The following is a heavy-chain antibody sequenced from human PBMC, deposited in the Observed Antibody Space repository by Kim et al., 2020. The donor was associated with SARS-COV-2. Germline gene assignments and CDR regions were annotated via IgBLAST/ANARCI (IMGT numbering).Heavy chain of an antibody. CDR3: AGDARGSGRDWYFDL. D-gene: IGHD3-10*01. Sequence: DSVRGRLTITRDNAKNSLYLQINSLRAEDTAMYFCAGDARGSGRDWYFDLWGRGTLVTVSS. J-gene: IGHJ2*01. V-gene: IGHV3-7*03.